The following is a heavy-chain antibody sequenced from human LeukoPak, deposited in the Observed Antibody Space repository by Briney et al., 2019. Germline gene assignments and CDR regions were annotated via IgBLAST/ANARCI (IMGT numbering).Heavy chain of an antibody. D-gene: IGHD3-22*01. J-gene: IGHJ4*02. Sequence: SETLSLTCAVYGGSFSGYYWSWLRQPPGKGLEWLGEINHSGSTNYNPSLKSRVTISVDTSKNQFSLKLSSVTAADTAVYYCARGIIPSITMIVVVFDYWGQGTLVTVSS. V-gene: IGHV4-34*01. CDR3: ARGIIPSITMIVVVFDY. CDR2: INHSGST. CDR1: GGSFSGYY.